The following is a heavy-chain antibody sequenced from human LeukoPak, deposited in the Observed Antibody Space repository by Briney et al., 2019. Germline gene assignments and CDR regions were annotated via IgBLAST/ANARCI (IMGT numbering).Heavy chain of an antibody. D-gene: IGHD3-10*01. CDR2: IKPGGIT. CDR1: GGSLSNYY. J-gene: IGHJ4*02. Sequence: SETLSLTCTVYGGSLSNYYWSWIRQPPGKGLEWIGEIKPGGITNYNPSLKSRVTISLDTSKNQLSLKLISATAADTAVYYCVRGFSGVVGDYWGQGTLVTVSS. CDR3: VRGFSGVVGDY. V-gene: IGHV4-34*01.